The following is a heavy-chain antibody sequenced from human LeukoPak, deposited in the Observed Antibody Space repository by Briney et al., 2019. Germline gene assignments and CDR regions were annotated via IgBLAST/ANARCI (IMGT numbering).Heavy chain of an antibody. CDR1: GFTFSSYA. CDR3: AKDRWYQLLRDWFDP. CDR2: ISGSGGST. V-gene: IGHV3-23*01. Sequence: PGGSLRLSCAASGFTFSSYAMIWVRQAPGKGLEWVSAISGSGGSTYYADSVKGRFTISRDNSKNTLYLQTNSLRAEDTAVYYCAKDRWYQLLRDWFDPWGQGTLVTVSS. D-gene: IGHD2-2*01. J-gene: IGHJ5*02.